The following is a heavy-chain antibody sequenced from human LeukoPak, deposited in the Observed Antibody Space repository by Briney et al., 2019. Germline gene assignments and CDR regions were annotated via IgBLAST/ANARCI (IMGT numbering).Heavy chain of an antibody. CDR1: GFTFSSYG. V-gene: IGHV3-30*03. Sequence: GGSLRLSCAASGFTFSSYGMHWVRQAPGKGLEWVAVISYDGSNKYYADSVKGRFTISRDNSKNTLYLQMNSLRAEDTAVYYCARYNWFDPWGQGTLVTVSS. CDR2: ISYDGSNK. J-gene: IGHJ5*02. CDR3: ARYNWFDP.